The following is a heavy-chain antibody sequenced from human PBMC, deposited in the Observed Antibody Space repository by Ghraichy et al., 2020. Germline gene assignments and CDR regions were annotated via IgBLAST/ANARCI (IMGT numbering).Heavy chain of an antibody. CDR3: VVQLVPGEVDY. CDR2: IYYSGST. CDR1: GGSISSSSYY. Sequence: SETLSLTCTVSGGSISSSSYYWGWIRQPPGKGLEWIGSIYYSGSTYYNPSLKSRVTISVDTSKNQFSLKLSSVTAADTAVYYCVVQLVPGEVDYWGQGTLVTVSS. V-gene: IGHV4-39*01. D-gene: IGHD2-2*01. J-gene: IGHJ4*02.